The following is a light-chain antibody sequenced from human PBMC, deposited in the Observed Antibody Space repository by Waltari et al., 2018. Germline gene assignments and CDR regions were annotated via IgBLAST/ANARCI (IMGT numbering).Light chain of an antibody. CDR3: QQRSNWPPGVT. V-gene: IGKV3-11*01. CDR1: QSVSRY. CDR2: DAS. J-gene: IGKJ3*01. Sequence: EIVLTQPPATLSLSPGERGTLSSRASQSVSRYLAWYQQKPGQAPRLLIYDASNRATGIPARFSGSGSGTDFTLTISSLEPEDFAVYYCQQRSNWPPGVTFGPGTKVDIQ.